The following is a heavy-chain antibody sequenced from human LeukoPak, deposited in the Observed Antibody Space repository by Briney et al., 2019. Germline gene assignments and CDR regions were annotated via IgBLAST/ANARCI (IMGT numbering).Heavy chain of an antibody. J-gene: IGHJ3*02. CDR2: INPNSGGT. CDR1: GYTFTGYY. Sequence: ASVKVYCKASGYTFTGYYMHWVRQAPGQGLEWMGWINPNSGGTNYAQKFQGRVTMTRDTSISTAYMELSRLRSDDTAVYYGAREEHQNVAFDIWGQGTLVTVSS. CDR3: AREEHQNVAFDI. D-gene: IGHD1-26*01. V-gene: IGHV1-2*02.